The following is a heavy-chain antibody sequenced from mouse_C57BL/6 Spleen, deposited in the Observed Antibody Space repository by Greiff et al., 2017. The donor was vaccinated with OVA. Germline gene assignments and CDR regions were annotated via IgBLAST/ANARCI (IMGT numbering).Heavy chain of an antibody. CDR2: IDPETGGI. J-gene: IGHJ2*01. Sequence: LQESGAELVRPGASVTLSCKASGYTFTDYEMHWVKQTPVHGLEWIGAIDPETGGIAYNQTFTGKAILTAAKSSSTAYMERRSLTAEDSAVYYCTRRDDVDDWGQGTTLTVSS. V-gene: IGHV1-15*01. D-gene: IGHD2-12*01. CDR1: GYTFTDYE. CDR3: TRRDDVDD.